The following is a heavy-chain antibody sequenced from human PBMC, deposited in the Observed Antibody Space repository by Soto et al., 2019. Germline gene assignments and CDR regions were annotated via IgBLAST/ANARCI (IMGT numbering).Heavy chain of an antibody. J-gene: IGHJ6*02. CDR1: GFTFSSYG. CDR2: INSDGRST. Sequence: EVHLVESGGGLVQPGGSVRLSCAASGFTFSSYGMHWVRHARGKGLVWVSRINSDGRSTSYAASVKGRFNISRDTAKNTLYLQRNSLRAEDTAVYYCPRAGDYCYYGMDACGQGTTVTFSS. CDR3: PRAGDYCYYGMDA. V-gene: IGHV3-74*01. D-gene: IGHD1-26*01.